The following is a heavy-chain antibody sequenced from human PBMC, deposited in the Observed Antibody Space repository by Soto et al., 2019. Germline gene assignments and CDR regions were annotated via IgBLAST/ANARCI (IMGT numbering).Heavy chain of an antibody. CDR3: ARQRGYIRGHSGNDAFDI. CDR2: IWYDGGNN. Sequence: QVQLVESGGGVVQPGRSLRLSCAASGFTLSGYGMHWVRQAPGKGLEWVATIWYDGGNNYYADSVKGRFTISRDNSKNTLYRHMNGLGDEDTAVYYWARQRGYIRGHSGNDAFDIWGQGTMVTVSS. J-gene: IGHJ3*02. D-gene: IGHD5-18*01. V-gene: IGHV3-33*01. CDR1: GFTLSGYG.